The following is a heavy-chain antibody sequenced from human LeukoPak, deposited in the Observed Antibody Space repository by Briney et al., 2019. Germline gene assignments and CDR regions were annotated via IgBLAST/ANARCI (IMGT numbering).Heavy chain of an antibody. CDR1: GYTFTSYG. V-gene: IGHV1-18*01. J-gene: IGHJ6*02. D-gene: IGHD5-18*01. CDR2: ISAYNGNT. Sequence: ASVKVSCKASGYTFTSYGISWVRQAPGQGLEWMGWISAYNGNTNYAQKLQGRVTMTTDTSTSTAYMELRSLRSDDTAVYYCATDPTTSMKYGMDVWGQGTTVTVSS. CDR3: ATDPTTSMKYGMDV.